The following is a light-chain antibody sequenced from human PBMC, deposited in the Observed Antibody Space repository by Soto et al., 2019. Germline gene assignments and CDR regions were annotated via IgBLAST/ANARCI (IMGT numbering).Light chain of an antibody. V-gene: IGKV3-15*01. CDR2: YAS. CDR3: QQYNNWPT. J-gene: IGKJ5*01. CDR1: QSVSSN. Sequence: EIVMTQSPATLSVSPGERATLSCRASQSVSSNLAWYQQKPGQAPRLLIYYASTRATGIPARFSGSGSGTEFTLTISSLQSEDFAAYYCQQYNNWPTFGQGTRLEIK.